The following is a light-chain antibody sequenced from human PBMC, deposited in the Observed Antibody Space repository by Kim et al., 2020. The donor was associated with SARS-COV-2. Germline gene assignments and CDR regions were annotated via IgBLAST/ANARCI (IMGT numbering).Light chain of an antibody. CDR1: NIGSKT. CDR3: QVWDSSRDQVV. J-gene: IGLJ3*02. CDR2: FDS. Sequence: SYELTQPPSVSVAPGKTARISCGGNNIGSKTVHWYQQKPGQAPVLVIYFDSDRPSGIPERFSGSNSGNPATLAISRVEAGDEADYYCQVWDSSRDQVVFGGGTQLTVL. V-gene: IGLV3-21*04.